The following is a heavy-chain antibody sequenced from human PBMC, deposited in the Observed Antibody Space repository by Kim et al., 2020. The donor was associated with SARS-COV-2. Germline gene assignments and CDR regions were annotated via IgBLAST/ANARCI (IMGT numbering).Heavy chain of an antibody. V-gene: IGHV4-30-4*01. Sequence: SETLSLTCTVSGGSISRGDHYWSWIRQSPVMGLEWIGHIYYTGSADYSPSLSSRITMSVDTSENQFSLTLTSVTGADTAVYFCARRRVLRFGELSSYYGMDVWGQGTTVFVSS. D-gene: IGHD3-3*01. CDR3: ARRRVLRFGELSSYYGMDV. CDR1: GGSISRGDHY. J-gene: IGHJ6*02. CDR2: IYYTGSA.